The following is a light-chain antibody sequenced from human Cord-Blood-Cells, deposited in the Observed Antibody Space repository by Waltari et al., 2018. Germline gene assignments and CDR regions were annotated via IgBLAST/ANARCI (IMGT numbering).Light chain of an antibody. CDR2: YDD. J-gene: IGLJ2*01. V-gene: IGLV1-36*01. Sequence: QSVLTQPPSVSEAPRQRVTISCSGSSSTIGNNALNWYQQLPGKAPKLLIYYDDLLPSGVSDRFSGSKSGTSASLAISGLQSEDEADYYCAAWDDSLNGVVFGGGTKLTV. CDR1: SSTIGNNA. CDR3: AAWDDSLNGVV.